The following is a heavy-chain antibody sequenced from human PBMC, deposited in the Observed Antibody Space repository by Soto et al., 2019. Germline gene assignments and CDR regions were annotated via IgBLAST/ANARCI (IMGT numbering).Heavy chain of an antibody. CDR1: GGTFSSYA. D-gene: IGHD1-7*01. CDR3: ARDRELEIPPDSSGMDV. Sequence: ASVKVSCKASGGTFSSYAISWVRQAPGQGLEWMGGIIPIFGTANYAQKFQGRVTITADESTSTAYMELSSLRSEDTAVYYCARDRELEIPPDSSGMDVRGQRNTLPVSS. J-gene: IGHJ6*02. CDR2: IIPIFGTA. V-gene: IGHV1-69*13.